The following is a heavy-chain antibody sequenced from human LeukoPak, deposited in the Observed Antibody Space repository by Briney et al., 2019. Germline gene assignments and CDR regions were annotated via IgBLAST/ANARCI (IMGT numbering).Heavy chain of an antibody. J-gene: IGHJ4*02. CDR2: MNPNSGNT. CDR3: ARLPKYSRPLDY. V-gene: IGHV1-8*01. Sequence: GASLKVSCKASGYTFTSYDINWVRQATGQGLEWMGWMNPNSGNTAYAQKFQGRVTMSRDTSISTAYMELSSLRSEDTAVYYCARLPKYSRPLDYWGQGTLVTVSS. CDR1: GYTFTSYD. D-gene: IGHD6-6*01.